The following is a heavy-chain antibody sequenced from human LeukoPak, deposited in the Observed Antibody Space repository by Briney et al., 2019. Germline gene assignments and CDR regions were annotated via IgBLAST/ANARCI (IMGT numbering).Heavy chain of an antibody. Sequence: LRLSCAASGFTFSSYAMSWVRQHPVKGLEWIGYIYYSGSTYYNPSLKSRLTISVDTSKNQFSLKLSSVTAADTAVYYCARQREYQLLWGAGNYYYYGMDVWGQGTTVTVSS. D-gene: IGHD2-2*01. CDR3: ARQREYQLLWGAGNYYYYGMDV. V-gene: IGHV4-31*02. J-gene: IGHJ6*02. CDR1: GFTFSSYA. CDR2: IYYSGST.